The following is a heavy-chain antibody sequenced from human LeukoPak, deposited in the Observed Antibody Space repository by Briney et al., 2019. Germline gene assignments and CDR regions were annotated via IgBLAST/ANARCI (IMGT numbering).Heavy chain of an antibody. CDR2: ISKKGGT. D-gene: IGHD3-9*01. J-gene: IGHJ4*02. CDR1: GGSISYYY. V-gene: IGHV4-59*01. Sequence: SETLSLTCTISGGSISYYYWSWIRQPPGKGLECIGYISKKGGTYYNPSLKSRVTMSVDTSKNQFSLKLTSVTAADTAVYYCAGQRYDILTGYYNPVAYWGQGTLVTVSS. CDR3: AGQRYDILTGYYNPVAY.